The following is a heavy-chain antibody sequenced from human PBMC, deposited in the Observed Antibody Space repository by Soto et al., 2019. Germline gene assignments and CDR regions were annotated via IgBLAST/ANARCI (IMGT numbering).Heavy chain of an antibody. Sequence: QVTLKESGPVLVKPTETLTLTCTVSGFSLTTGRMGVSGIRQSPGKALEWRAHIFSDNESAYSTSMQGRLTSSKYRAGSQGVLSMTNKDPLDSGTYYCVRVNADSYHFYYCMDVWGQGNTGTDSS. J-gene: IGHJ6*02. CDR1: GFSLTTGRMG. D-gene: IGHD4-17*01. V-gene: IGHV2-26*01. CDR2: IFSDNES. CDR3: VRVNADSYHFYYCMDV.